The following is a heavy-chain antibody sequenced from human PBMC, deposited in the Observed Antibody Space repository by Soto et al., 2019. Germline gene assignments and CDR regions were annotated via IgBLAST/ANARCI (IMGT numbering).Heavy chain of an antibody. CDR1: GFTFSSYA. Sequence: GGSLRLSCAASGFTFSSYAMHWVRQAPGKGLEWVAVISYDGSNKYYADSVKGRFTISRGNSKNTLYLQMNSLRAEDTAVYYCARGARFLEWLLYTIDYWGQGTLVTVSS. CDR3: ARGARFLEWLLYTIDY. J-gene: IGHJ4*02. D-gene: IGHD3-3*01. CDR2: ISYDGSNK. V-gene: IGHV3-30-3*01.